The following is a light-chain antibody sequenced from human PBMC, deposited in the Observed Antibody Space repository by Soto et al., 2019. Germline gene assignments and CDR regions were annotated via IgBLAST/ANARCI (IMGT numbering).Light chain of an antibody. CDR3: QQSYNSPPIT. Sequence: DIQMTQSPSSLSASVGDRVTITCRAGQNIFSSLNWYQQKPGKAPKLLIYAASSLQSGVPSRFSGSGSGTDFTLTIISLQPEDFATYYCQQSYNSPPITFGQGTRLEIK. J-gene: IGKJ5*01. CDR1: QNIFSS. V-gene: IGKV1-39*01. CDR2: AAS.